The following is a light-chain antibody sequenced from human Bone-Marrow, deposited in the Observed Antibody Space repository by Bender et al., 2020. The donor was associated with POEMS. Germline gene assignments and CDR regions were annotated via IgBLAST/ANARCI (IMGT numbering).Light chain of an antibody. CDR3: FSAADDNLV. Sequence: SYELTQPSSLSVSPGQTASITCSGDKLGSRYVCWYQQKSGQSPVLVMFRDDQRASGIPERFSGSSSGTTVTLTISGAQVEDEADYYCFSAADDNLVFGGGTKLTVL. J-gene: IGLJ2*01. CDR2: RDD. CDR1: KLGSRY. V-gene: IGLV3-27*01.